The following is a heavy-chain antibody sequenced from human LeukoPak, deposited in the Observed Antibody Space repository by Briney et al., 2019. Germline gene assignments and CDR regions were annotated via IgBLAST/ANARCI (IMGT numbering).Heavy chain of an antibody. D-gene: IGHD3-3*01. CDR3: AREGPNSAPYYDFWSGYYIAYYFDY. J-gene: IGHJ4*02. CDR1: EFTSSSYA. CDR2: ISYDGSNK. Sequence: PGRSLRLSCAASEFTSSSYAMHWVRQAPGKGLEWVAVISYDGSNKYYADSVKGRFTISRDNSKNTLYLQMNSLRAEDTAVYYCAREGPNSAPYYDFWSGYYIAYYFDYWGQGTLVTVSS. V-gene: IGHV3-30-3*01.